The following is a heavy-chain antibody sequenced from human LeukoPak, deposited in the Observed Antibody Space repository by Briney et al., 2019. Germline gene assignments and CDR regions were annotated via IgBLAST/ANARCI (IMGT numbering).Heavy chain of an antibody. CDR1: GFTLSSFS. Sequence: PGGSLRLSCAASGFTLSSFSMDWLRQAPGKGLEWFSSISSSSSYIYYADSVRGRFTISRDNAKNSLYLQMNSLRAEDTAVYYCARIVYSSSWSRYYYYYYMDVWGKGTTVTVSS. CDR2: ISSSSSYI. V-gene: IGHV3-21*04. CDR3: ARIVYSSSWSRYYYYYYMDV. D-gene: IGHD6-13*01. J-gene: IGHJ6*03.